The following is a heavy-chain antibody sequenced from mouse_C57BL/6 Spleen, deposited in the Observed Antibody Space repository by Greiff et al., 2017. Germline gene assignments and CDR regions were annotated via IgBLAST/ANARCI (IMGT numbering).Heavy chain of an antibody. V-gene: IGHV1-69*01. CDR1: GYIFPSYW. D-gene: IGHD6-1*01. CDR2: IVPSDSYT. J-gene: IGHJ2*03. CDR3: ASVGRQPRAGVFGY. Sequence: QVQLQQPGAELVMPGASVKLSCKASGYIFPSYWMHWVKQRPGQGLEWIGKIVPSDSYTNYNQKFKGKSTLTTDNSSSTAYMQLSSLTSEDSAVYYCASVGRQPRAGVFGYWRHGTSLTDSS.